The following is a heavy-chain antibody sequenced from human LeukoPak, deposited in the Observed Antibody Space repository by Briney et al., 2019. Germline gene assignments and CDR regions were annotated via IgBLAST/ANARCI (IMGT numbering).Heavy chain of an antibody. V-gene: IGHV1-8*03. CDR3: ARGGLVRDAFDI. Sequence: ASVKVSCKASGYTFTSYDINWVRQATGQGLEWMGWMNPNSGNTGYAQKFQGRVTITRNTSISTAYIELSSLRSEDTAVYYCARGGLVRDAFDIWGQGTMVTVSS. J-gene: IGHJ3*02. D-gene: IGHD6-19*01. CDR1: GYTFTSYD. CDR2: MNPNSGNT.